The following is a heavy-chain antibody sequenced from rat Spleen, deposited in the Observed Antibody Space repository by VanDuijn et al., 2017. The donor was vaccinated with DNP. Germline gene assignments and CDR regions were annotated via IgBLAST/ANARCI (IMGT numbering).Heavy chain of an antibody. CDR3: ARLPITTVADH. CDR1: GFSFNKYG. Sequence: EVQLVESGGGLVQPGKSLKLSCAASGFSFNKYGMAWVRQTPTKGLEWVASIHTGGSTTYYGDSVKGRCTISRDNAKRTLYLQMNSLRSEDTATYYCARLPITTVADHWGQGVMVTVSS. CDR2: IHTGGSTT. D-gene: IGHD1-1*01. V-gene: IGHV5S13*01. J-gene: IGHJ2*01.